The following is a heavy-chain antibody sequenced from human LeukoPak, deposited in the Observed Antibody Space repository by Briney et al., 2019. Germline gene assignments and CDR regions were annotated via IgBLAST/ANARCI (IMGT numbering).Heavy chain of an antibody. D-gene: IGHD2-15*01. CDR1: GYTFSNYG. Sequence: ASVKVSCKASGYTFSNYGISWVRQAPGQGLEWLGWVGGNNDMTTYAQKFQGRVTMTTDTSTGTAYMELTSLRSDDTAIYYCARDWYCSGGTCNDCFDPWSQGTLVTASS. J-gene: IGHJ5*02. V-gene: IGHV1-18*01. CDR3: ARDWYCSGGTCNDCFDP. CDR2: VGGNNDMT.